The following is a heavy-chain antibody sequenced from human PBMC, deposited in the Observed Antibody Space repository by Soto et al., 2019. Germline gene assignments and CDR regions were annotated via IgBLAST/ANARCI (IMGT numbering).Heavy chain of an antibody. CDR3: ARDHCSSTSSPIGNFAP. J-gene: IGHJ5*02. Sequence: SETLSLTCAVSGYSISSGYYWWWIRQPPGKGLEWIGSIYHSGITYYNPSLKSRVTISVDTSKNQFSLKLSSVTAADTAVYYCARDHCSSTSSPIGNFAPWGQGTLVTVSS. V-gene: IGHV4-38-2*02. D-gene: IGHD2-2*01. CDR2: IYHSGIT. CDR1: GYSISSGYY.